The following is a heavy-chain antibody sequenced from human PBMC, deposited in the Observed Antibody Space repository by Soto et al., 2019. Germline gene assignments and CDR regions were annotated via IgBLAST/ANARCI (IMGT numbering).Heavy chain of an antibody. CDR3: ARGHLGITTTGTWYDFDY. CDR2: IYYSGRT. Sequence: QVQLQEWGPRLVKPSETLSLTCTVSGDSISSYYWTWIRQPPGKGLEYIGYIYYSGRTYYNPSLKSRVTISVDTSKNQFSLKLSSVTAADTAVYYCARGHLGITTTGTWYDFDYWGQGTLVTVSS. J-gene: IGHJ4*02. D-gene: IGHD2-15*01. V-gene: IGHV4-59*01. CDR1: GDSISSYY.